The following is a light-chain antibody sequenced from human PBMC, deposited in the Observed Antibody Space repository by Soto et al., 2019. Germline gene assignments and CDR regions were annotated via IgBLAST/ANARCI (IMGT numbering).Light chain of an antibody. Sequence: EIVMTQSPDTLSVSPGERATLSCRASQSVSSNLAWYKHKLGQAPSLPMYGASTRATGVPARFSGSGSGTEFTLTISSLQSEDFAVYYCQQYTDWPLTFGQATRVEIK. CDR2: GAS. CDR1: QSVSSN. V-gene: IGKV3-15*01. CDR3: QQYTDWPLT. J-gene: IGKJ1*01.